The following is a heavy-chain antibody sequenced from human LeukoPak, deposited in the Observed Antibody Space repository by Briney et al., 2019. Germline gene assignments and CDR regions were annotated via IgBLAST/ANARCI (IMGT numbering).Heavy chain of an antibody. V-gene: IGHV3-30*03. D-gene: IGHD3-3*02. J-gene: IGHJ4*02. CDR1: GFTFSNYG. CDR3: ARVGSILDY. Sequence: GGSLRLSCAASGFTFSNYGMHWVRQAPGKGLEWVAVISFDGTNIYYADSVKGRFTVSRDNSKNTLYLQMNSLRAEDTAVYYCARVGSILDYWGQGTLVTVSS. CDR2: ISFDGTNI.